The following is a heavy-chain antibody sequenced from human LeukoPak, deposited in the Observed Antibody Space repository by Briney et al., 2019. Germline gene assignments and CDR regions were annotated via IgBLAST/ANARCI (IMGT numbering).Heavy chain of an antibody. Sequence: PGRSLRLSCAASVSTYRSYAMHWVRQAPGKGLEWVAVISYDGSKKYYADSVKGRFTISRDNPKNTLYLQMNSLRAEDTAVYYCGRGSYGGGDYLVEGTLVTVSS. CDR2: ISYDGSKK. CDR3: GRGSYGGGDY. V-gene: IGHV3-30-3*01. J-gene: IGHJ4*02. D-gene: IGHD4-23*01. CDR1: VSTYRSYA.